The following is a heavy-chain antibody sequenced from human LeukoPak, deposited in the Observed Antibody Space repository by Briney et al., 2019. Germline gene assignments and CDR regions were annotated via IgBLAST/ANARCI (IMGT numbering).Heavy chain of an antibody. CDR3: AREGPYYGSGSYHGRDWFDP. Sequence: SETLSLTCTVSGYSISSGYYWGWIRQSPGKGLEWIGSIYYSGSTYYNPSLKSRVTISVDTSKNQFSLKLSSVTAADTAVYYCAREGPYYGSGSYHGRDWFDPWGQGTLVTVSS. CDR1: GYSISSGYY. D-gene: IGHD3-10*01. J-gene: IGHJ5*02. V-gene: IGHV4-38-2*02. CDR2: IYYSGST.